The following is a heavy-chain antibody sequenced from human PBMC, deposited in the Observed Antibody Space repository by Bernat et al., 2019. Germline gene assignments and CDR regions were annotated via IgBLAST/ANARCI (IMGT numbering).Heavy chain of an antibody. J-gene: IGHJ6*02. CDR3: ARDLPYDFWSGYYYYYGMDV. Sequence: EVQLVESGGGLVQPGGSLRLSCAASGFTFSSYWMSWVRQAPGKGLEWVANIKQDGSEKYYVDSVKGRFIISRDNAKNSLYLQMNSLRAEDTAVYYCARDLPYDFWSGYYYYYGMDVWGQGTTVTVSS. V-gene: IGHV3-7*03. D-gene: IGHD3-3*01. CDR1: GFTFSSYW. CDR2: IKQDGSEK.